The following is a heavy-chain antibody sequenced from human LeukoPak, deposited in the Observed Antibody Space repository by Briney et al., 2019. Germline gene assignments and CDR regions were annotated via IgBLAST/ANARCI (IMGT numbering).Heavy chain of an antibody. CDR2: IYYTGST. D-gene: IGHD3-10*01. V-gene: IGHV4-61*01. CDR3: ARRGGSGRSFDY. CDR1: GGSVSSGTYY. J-gene: IGHJ4*02. Sequence: SETLSLTCTVSGGSVSSGTYYWSWIRQPPGKGLEWIGYIYYTGSTNYNPSLKSRLAISVDTSKNQFSLKLGSVTAADTAVYYCARRGGSGRSFDYWGQGTLVTVSS.